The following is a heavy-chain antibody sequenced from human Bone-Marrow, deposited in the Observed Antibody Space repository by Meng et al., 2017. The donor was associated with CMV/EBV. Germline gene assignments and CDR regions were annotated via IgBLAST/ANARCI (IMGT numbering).Heavy chain of an antibody. J-gene: IGHJ6*02. CDR3: ARDTGKLYYYYGMDV. CDR1: GFTFSSYS. Sequence: GGSLKISCAASGFTFSSYSMNWVRQATGKGLEWVSAIGTAGDTYYPGSVKGQFTISRENAKNSLYLQMNSLRAGDTAVYYCARDTGKLYYYYGMDVWGQGTTVTVSS. V-gene: IGHV3-13*01. D-gene: IGHD4-11*01. CDR2: IGTAGDT.